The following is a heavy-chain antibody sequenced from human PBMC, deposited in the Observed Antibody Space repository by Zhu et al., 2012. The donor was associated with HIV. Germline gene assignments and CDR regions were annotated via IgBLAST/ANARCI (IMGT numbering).Heavy chain of an antibody. Sequence: QVQLQESGPGLVKPSETLSLTCTVSGGSISSSNYYWGWIRQPPGKGLEWIGRIYYSGSTYYNPSLKSRVTISVDTSKNQFSLKLSSVTAADTAVFYCASSTAGFDYWGQGTLVTVSS. J-gene: IGHJ4*02. V-gene: IGHV4-39*07. D-gene: IGHD4-17*01. CDR2: IYYSGST. CDR3: ASSTAGFDY. CDR1: GGSISSSNYY.